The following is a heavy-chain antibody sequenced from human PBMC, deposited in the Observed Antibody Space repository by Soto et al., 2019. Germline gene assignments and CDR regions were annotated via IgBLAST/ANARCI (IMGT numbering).Heavy chain of an antibody. CDR2: ISSSSSYI. CDR3: ARDYYDSSGPGADDY. CDR1: GFTFSSYS. D-gene: IGHD3-22*01. Sequence: LRLSCAASGFTFSSYSMNWVRQAPGKGLEWVSSISSSSSYIYYADSVKGRFTISRDNAKNSLYLQMNSLRAEDTAVYYCARDYYDSSGPGADDYWGQATPVTV. V-gene: IGHV3-21*01. J-gene: IGHJ4*02.